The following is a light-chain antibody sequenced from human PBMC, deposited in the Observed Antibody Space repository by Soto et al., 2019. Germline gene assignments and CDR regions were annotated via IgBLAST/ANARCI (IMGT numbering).Light chain of an antibody. CDR1: QSVTINS. V-gene: IGKV3-20*01. CDR2: AAS. Sequence: EVVLTQSPGTLSLSPGDTDTLSCRASQSVTINSLAWYQQKPGQTPRLLIYAASTRASGIPDRFSGSGSGTEFALTISRLEPEDFALYYCQQYGDSPFTFGPGTRVEMK. CDR3: QQYGDSPFT. J-gene: IGKJ3*01.